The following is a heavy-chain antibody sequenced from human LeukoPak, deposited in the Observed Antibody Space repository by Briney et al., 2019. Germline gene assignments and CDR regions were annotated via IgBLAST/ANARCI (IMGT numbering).Heavy chain of an antibody. J-gene: IGHJ4*02. V-gene: IGHV1-69*04. CDR3: AREKYPRAVNFDY. Sequence: ASVKVSCKASGGTFSSYAISWVRQAPGQGLEWMGRIIPILGIANYAQKFQGRVTITADKSTSTAYMELSSLRSEDMAVYYCAREKYPRAVNFDYWGQGTLVTVSS. CDR1: GGTFSSYA. D-gene: IGHD2-2*02. CDR2: IIPILGIA.